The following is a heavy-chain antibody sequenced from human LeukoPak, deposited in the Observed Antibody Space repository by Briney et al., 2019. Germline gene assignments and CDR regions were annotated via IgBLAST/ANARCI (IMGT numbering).Heavy chain of an antibody. D-gene: IGHD2-2*01. V-gene: IGHV1-8*01. CDR3: ARTTEGYCSSASCFGFSYSYYMDV. CDR1: GYTFTSYD. J-gene: IGHJ6*03. CDR2: MNPNSGNT. Sequence: ASVKVSCKASGYTFTSYDINWVRQATGQGLEWMGWMNPNSGNTGYAQKFQGRDTMTRNTSISTAYMELSSVIAADTAVYYCARTTEGYCSSASCFGFSYSYYMDVWGKGTTVTISS.